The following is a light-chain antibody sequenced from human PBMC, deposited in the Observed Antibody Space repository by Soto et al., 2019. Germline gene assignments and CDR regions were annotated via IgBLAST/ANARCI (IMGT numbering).Light chain of an antibody. J-gene: IGKJ1*01. CDR2: KAS. Sequence: DIQMTQSPSTLSASVGDRVTITCRASQSINRWLAWYQQKVGKAPKLLIYKASNLESGVPSRFSGSGSGTEFTLPISSLQPDDFATYFCQRYDGYPWTFGQGTKVEIK. CDR3: QRYDGYPWT. V-gene: IGKV1-5*03. CDR1: QSINRW.